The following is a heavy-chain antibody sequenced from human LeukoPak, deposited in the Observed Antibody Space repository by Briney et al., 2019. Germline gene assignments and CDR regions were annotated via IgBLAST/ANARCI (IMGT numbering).Heavy chain of an antibody. V-gene: IGHV1-2*02. CDR1: GYTFTGYY. CDR2: INPNSGGT. J-gene: IGHJ5*02. Sequence: ASVKVSCKASGYTFTGYYMHWVRQAPGQGLEWMGWINPNSGGTNYAQKFQGRVTMTRDTSISTAYMELSRLRSDDTAFYYCARDLIAVASWFDPWGQGTLVTVSS. CDR3: ARDLIAVASWFDP. D-gene: IGHD6-19*01.